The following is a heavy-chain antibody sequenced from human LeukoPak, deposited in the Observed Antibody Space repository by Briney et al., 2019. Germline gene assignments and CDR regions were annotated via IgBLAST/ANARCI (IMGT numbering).Heavy chain of an antibody. J-gene: IGHJ4*02. CDR1: GFTFSNYG. CDR2: IRYDGSNK. D-gene: IGHD3-10*01. CDR3: AKDRGRGSGSYHPCFDY. Sequence: PGGSLRLSCAASGFTFSNYGMHWVRQAPGKGLEWVAFIRYDGSNKYYADSVKGRFTISRDNSKNTLYLQMNSLRAEDTAVYYCAKDRGRGSGSYHPCFDYWGQGILVTVSS. V-gene: IGHV3-30*02.